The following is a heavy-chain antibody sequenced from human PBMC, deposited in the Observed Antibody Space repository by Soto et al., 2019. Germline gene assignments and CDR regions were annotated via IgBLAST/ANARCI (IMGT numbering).Heavy chain of an antibody. CDR3: AAASLLAAGPFDY. D-gene: IGHD6-13*01. Sequence: SVKVSCKASGFTFTSSAVQWVRQARGQRLEWIGWIVVGSGNTNYAQKFQERVTITRDMSTSTAYMELSSLRSEDTAVYYCAAASLLAAGPFDYWGQGTLVTVSS. CDR2: IVVGSGNT. J-gene: IGHJ4*02. V-gene: IGHV1-58*01. CDR1: GFTFTSSA.